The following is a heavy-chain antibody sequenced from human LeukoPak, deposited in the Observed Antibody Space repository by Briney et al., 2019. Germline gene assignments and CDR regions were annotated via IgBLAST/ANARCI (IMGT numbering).Heavy chain of an antibody. D-gene: IGHD3-22*01. CDR2: INPSGGST. V-gene: IGHV1-46*01. J-gene: IGHJ4*02. CDR3: ARDPSYDSSGYYPAYFDY. Sequence: ASVKVSCKASGYTFTSYGISWVRQAPGQGLEWMGIINPSGGSTSYAQKFQGRVTMTRDTSTSTVYMELSSLRSEDTAVYYCARDPSYDSSGYYPAYFDYWGQGTLVTVSS. CDR1: GYTFTSYG.